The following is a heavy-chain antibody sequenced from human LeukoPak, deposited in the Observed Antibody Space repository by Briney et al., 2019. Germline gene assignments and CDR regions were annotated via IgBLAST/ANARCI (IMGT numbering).Heavy chain of an antibody. Sequence: SETLSLTCTVSGGSISSYYWSWIRQPPGKGLEWIGYIYYSGSTNYNPSLKSRVTISVDTSKNQFSLKLSSVTAADTAVYYCARERGGLVRGVQRLWFDPWGQGTLVTVSS. D-gene: IGHD3-10*01. J-gene: IGHJ5*02. CDR1: GGSISSYY. CDR3: ARERGGLVRGVQRLWFDP. CDR2: IYYSGST. V-gene: IGHV4-59*01.